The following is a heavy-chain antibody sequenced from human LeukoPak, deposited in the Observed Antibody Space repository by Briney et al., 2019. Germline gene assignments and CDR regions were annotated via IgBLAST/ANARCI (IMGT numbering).Heavy chain of an antibody. V-gene: IGHV4-59*01. CDR3: ARDRRAFDI. Sequence: PSETLSLTCTVSGGSISSYYWSWIRQPPGKGLEWIGYIYYSGSTNYNPSLKSRITISVDTSKNQFSLKLSSVTAADTAVYYCARDRRAFDIWGQGTMVTVSS. CDR2: IYYSGST. CDR1: GGSISSYY. D-gene: IGHD6-6*01. J-gene: IGHJ3*02.